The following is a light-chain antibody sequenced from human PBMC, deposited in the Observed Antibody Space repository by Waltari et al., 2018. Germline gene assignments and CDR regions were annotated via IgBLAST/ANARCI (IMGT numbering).Light chain of an antibody. CDR3: HQYRNWPWT. Sequence: EIVMTQSPDILSVSPGERATLPCRTSPSVDIGLAWYQQKPGQAPRLLVHGASTRATGIPDRFSGSGSGTEFTLTISSLQSEDCAVYHCHQYRNWPWTFGQGTKVEIK. CDR1: PSVDIG. J-gene: IGKJ1*01. V-gene: IGKV3D-15*01. CDR2: GAS.